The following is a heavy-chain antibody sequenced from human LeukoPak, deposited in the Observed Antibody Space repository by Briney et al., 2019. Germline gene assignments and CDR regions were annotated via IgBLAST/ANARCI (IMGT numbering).Heavy chain of an antibody. CDR3: ARALYCSGTTCSAGGAFDI. Sequence: GASVKVSCKASGYTFTSYYMHWVRQAPGQGLEWMGIINPSGGSTSYAQKFQGRVTMTRDTSTSTVYMELSSLRSEDTAVYYCARALYCSGTTCSAGGAFDIWGQGTMVTVSS. V-gene: IGHV1-46*01. CDR1: GYTFTSYY. J-gene: IGHJ3*02. CDR2: INPSGGST. D-gene: IGHD2-15*01.